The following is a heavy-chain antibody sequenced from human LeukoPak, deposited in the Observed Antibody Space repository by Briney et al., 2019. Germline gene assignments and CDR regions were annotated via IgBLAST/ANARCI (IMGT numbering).Heavy chain of an antibody. V-gene: IGHV3-23*01. D-gene: IGHD3-22*01. CDR2: IGGSGDNT. J-gene: IGHJ4*02. CDR1: GFTFSSYA. Sequence: GGSLRLSCAASGFTFSSYAMSWVRQAPGQGLEGVSGIGGSGDNTYYADSVKGRFTISRDNSKNTLYVQVNSLGTEDTAAYYCAKGSYYDSSGSFYFDYWGKGTLVTVSS. CDR3: AKGSYYDSSGSFYFDY.